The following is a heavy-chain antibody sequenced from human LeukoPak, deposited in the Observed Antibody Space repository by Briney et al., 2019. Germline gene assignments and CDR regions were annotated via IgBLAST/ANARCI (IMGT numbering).Heavy chain of an antibody. D-gene: IGHD1-26*01. CDR3: ARTYSGSPAVDY. CDR1: GGSIRNYY. J-gene: IGHJ4*02. CDR2: IYYSGST. Sequence: SETLSLTCTVSGGSIRNYYWSWIRQPPGKGLEWIGYIYYSGSTNYNPSLKSRVTISVDTSKNQFSLKLSSVTAADMAVYYCARTYSGSPAVDYWGQGTLVTVSS. V-gene: IGHV4-59*01.